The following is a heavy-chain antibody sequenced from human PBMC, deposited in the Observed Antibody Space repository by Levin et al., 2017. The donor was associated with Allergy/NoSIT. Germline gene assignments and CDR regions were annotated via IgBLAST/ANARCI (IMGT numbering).Heavy chain of an antibody. CDR1: GFTVSSNY. J-gene: IGHJ1*01. CDR3: AATPYYYGGGSGYFQH. V-gene: IGHV3-53*01. Sequence: PGGSLRLSCATSGFTVSSNYMSWVRQSPGKGLEWVSVIYSGGNTYYADSVKGRFTISRDNSQNTLYLQMNSLRAEDTAVYYCAATPYYYGGGSGYFQHWGQGTLVTVSS. D-gene: IGHD3-16*01. CDR2: IYSGGNT.